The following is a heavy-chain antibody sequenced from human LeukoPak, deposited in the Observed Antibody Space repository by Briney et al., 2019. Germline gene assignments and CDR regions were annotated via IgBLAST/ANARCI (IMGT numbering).Heavy chain of an antibody. CDR2: IRYDGSNK. Sequence: GGSLRLSCAASGFTFSSYGMHWVRQAPGKGLEWVAFIRYDGSNKYYADSVKGRFTISRDYSKNTLYLQVNSLRPEDTAVYYCAKLSGAYGDSRDYWGQGTLVTVSS. CDR1: GFTFSSYG. J-gene: IGHJ4*02. V-gene: IGHV3-30*02. CDR3: AKLSGAYGDSRDY. D-gene: IGHD4-17*01.